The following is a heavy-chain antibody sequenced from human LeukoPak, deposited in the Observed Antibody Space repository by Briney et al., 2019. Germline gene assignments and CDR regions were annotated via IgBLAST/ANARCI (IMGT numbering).Heavy chain of an antibody. D-gene: IGHD4-23*01. V-gene: IGHV4-59*01. Sequence: SETLSLTCTVSGGSLSSYYWSWIRQPPGKGLEWIGYIYYSGSTNYNPSLKSRVTISVDTSKNQFSLKLSSVTAADTAVYYCARGVSVVAYYFDYWGQGTLVTVSS. CDR3: ARGVSVVAYYFDY. CDR2: IYYSGST. CDR1: GGSLSSYY. J-gene: IGHJ4*02.